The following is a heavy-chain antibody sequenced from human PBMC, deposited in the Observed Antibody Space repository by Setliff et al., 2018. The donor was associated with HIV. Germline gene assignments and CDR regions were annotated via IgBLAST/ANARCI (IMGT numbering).Heavy chain of an antibody. CDR1: GGSISSYY. D-gene: IGHD5-18*01. CDR2: IYYSGST. V-gene: IGHV4-59*01. CDR3: ARGSRGYSYAYYYYYMDV. Sequence: SETLSLTCTVSGGSISSYYWSWIRQPPGKGLEWIGYIYYSGSTNYNPSLKSRVTISVDTSNNQFSLKLSSVTAADTAVYYCARGSRGYSYAYYYYYMDVCGNGTTVTVS. J-gene: IGHJ6*03.